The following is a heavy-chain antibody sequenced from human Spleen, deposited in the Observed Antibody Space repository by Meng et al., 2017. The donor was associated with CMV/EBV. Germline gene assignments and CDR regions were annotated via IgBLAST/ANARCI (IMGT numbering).Heavy chain of an antibody. V-gene: IGHV4-34*01. CDR1: GGSFSGYY. CDR3: ARELLSSGWFPANFDY. Sequence: YGGSFSGYYWSWIRQPPGKGLEWIGEINHSGSTNYNPSLKSRVTISVDTSKNQFSLKLSSVTPEDTAVYYCARELLSSGWFPANFDYWGQGTLVTVSS. J-gene: IGHJ4*02. D-gene: IGHD6-19*01. CDR2: INHSGST.